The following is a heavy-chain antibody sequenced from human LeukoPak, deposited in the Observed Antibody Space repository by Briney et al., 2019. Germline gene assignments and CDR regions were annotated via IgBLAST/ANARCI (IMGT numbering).Heavy chain of an antibody. CDR2: INHSGST. J-gene: IGHJ4*02. V-gene: IGHV4-34*01. D-gene: IGHD3-3*01. CDR1: GGSVNGYY. Sequence: SETLSLTCSVYGGSVNGYYWSWIRQPPGKGLEWIGEINHSGSTNYNPSLKSRVTMSLDTSKNQFSLRLNSVTAADTAVYYCARLPLRLLEPFDYWGQGTLVTVSS. CDR3: ARLPLRLLEPFDY.